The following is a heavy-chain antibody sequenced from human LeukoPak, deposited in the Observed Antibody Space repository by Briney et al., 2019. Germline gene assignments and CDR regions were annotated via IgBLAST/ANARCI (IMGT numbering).Heavy chain of an antibody. CDR3: AKDFLVTTYDY. CDR1: GFTVSSNY. V-gene: IGHV3-53*01. J-gene: IGHJ4*02. D-gene: IGHD4-17*01. CDR2: IYSGGST. Sequence: GGSLRLSCAASGFTVSSNYMSWVRQAPGKGLEWVSVIYSGGSTYYADSVKGRFTISRDNSKNTLYLQMNSLRAEDTAVYYCAKDFLVTTYDYWGQGTLVTVSS.